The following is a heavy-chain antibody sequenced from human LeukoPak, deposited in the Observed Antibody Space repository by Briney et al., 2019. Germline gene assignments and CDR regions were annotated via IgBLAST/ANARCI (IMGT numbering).Heavy chain of an antibody. D-gene: IGHD3-22*01. J-gene: IGHJ4*02. CDR3: VKLPYSDTSAYYVDY. V-gene: IGHV3-64D*06. Sequence: GGSLRLSCSASGFTFSTSAIHWVRQAPGKGLEYVSAISSNGGSTYYAGSVKGRFTISRDNSKNTLSLQMSSLRSEDTAVYYCVKLPYSDTSAYYVDYWGQGTLVTVSS. CDR1: GFTFSTSA. CDR2: ISSNGGST.